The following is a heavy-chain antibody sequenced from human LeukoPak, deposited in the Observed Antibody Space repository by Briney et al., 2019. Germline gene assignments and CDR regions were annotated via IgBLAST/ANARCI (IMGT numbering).Heavy chain of an antibody. Sequence: GGSLRLSCVASGFTFSTYAMSWVRQAPGKGLEWVSTISSTGGSTYYADSVKGRFTISRDNSNNTLYLQMNSLRAEDTAVYYCARPLTWTNYKDHWGQGTLVTVSS. CDR3: ARPLTWTNYKDH. CDR2: ISSTGGST. CDR1: GFTFSTYA. D-gene: IGHD3-10*01. J-gene: IGHJ4*02. V-gene: IGHV3-23*01.